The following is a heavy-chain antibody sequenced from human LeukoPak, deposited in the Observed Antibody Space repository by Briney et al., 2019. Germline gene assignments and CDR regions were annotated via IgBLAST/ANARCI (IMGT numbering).Heavy chain of an antibody. V-gene: IGHV4-59*01. CDR3: ARVSFRSGGRWVFDY. CDR1: GGSLSSYY. CDR2: IYYSGST. J-gene: IGHJ4*02. D-gene: IGHD1-26*01. Sequence: SETLSLTCTVSGGSLSSYYWSWIRQPPGKGLEWIGYIYYSGSTNYNPSLKSRVTISVDTSKNQFSLKLSSVTAADTAVYYCARVSFRSGGRWVFDYWGQGTLVTVSS.